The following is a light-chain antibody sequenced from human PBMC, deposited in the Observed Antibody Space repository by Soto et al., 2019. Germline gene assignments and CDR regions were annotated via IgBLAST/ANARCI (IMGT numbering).Light chain of an antibody. J-gene: IGKJ1*01. CDR2: GAS. CDR3: QQYSKWPWT. V-gene: IGKV3-15*01. CDR1: QSVSNS. Sequence: IVMTQSPATLSVSPGERATLSCRASQSVSNSLAWHQQKPGQGPRLLIYGASTRATGIPARFSGSGSGTDFTLTISRLQSEDFALYYCQQYSKWPWTFGQGTKVEI.